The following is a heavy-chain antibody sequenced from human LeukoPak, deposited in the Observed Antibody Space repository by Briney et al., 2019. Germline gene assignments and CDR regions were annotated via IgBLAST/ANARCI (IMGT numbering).Heavy chain of an antibody. CDR2: INHSGST. CDR3: ARRIYYYYYMGV. V-gene: IGHV4-34*01. Sequence: SETLSLTCAVYGGSFSGYYWSWIRQPPGKGLEWIGEINHSGSTNYNPSLKSRVTISVDTSKNQFSLKLSSVTAADTAVYYCARRIYYYYYMGVWGKGTTVTVSS. CDR1: GGSFSGYY. J-gene: IGHJ6*03.